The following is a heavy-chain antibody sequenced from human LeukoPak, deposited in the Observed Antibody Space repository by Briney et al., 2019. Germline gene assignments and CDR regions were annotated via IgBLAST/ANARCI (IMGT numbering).Heavy chain of an antibody. D-gene: IGHD6-13*01. CDR1: GGSISSYY. V-gene: IGHV4-59*01. CDR3: ARHASGDSSSWYDVGFDP. CDR2: IYYSGST. J-gene: IGHJ5*02. Sequence: PSETLSLTCTVSGGSISSYYWCWIRQPPGKGLEWIGHIYYSGSTNYNPSLKSRVTISVDTSKNQFSLKLSSVTAADTAVYYCARHASGDSSSWYDVGFDPWGQGTLVTVSS.